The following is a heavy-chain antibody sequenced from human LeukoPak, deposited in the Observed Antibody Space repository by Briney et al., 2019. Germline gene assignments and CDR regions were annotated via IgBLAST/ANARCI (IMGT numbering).Heavy chain of an antibody. Sequence: PGGSLRLXCAASGFTFDDYAMHWVRQAPGKGLEWVSLISGDGGSTYYADSVKGRFTISRDNSKNSLYLQMNSLRTEDTALYYCANPGNDYWGQGTLVTVSS. D-gene: IGHD1-1*01. J-gene: IGHJ4*02. CDR2: ISGDGGST. V-gene: IGHV3-43*02. CDR1: GFTFDDYA. CDR3: ANPGNDY.